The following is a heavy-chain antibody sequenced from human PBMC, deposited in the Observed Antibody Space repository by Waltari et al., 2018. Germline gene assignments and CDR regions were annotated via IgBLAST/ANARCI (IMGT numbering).Heavy chain of an antibody. CDR1: GFTVSSNY. D-gene: IGHD4-17*01. J-gene: IGHJ3*02. V-gene: IGHV4-4*02. CDR3: ARDQTTVTTGAFDI. CDR2: IYHSGST. Sequence: VQLVESGGGLIQPGGSLRLSCAASGFTVSSNYMSWVRQPPGKGLEWIGEIYHSGSTNYNPSLKSRVTISVDKSKNQFSLKLSSVTAADTAVYYCARDQTTVTTGAFDIWGQGTMVTVSS.